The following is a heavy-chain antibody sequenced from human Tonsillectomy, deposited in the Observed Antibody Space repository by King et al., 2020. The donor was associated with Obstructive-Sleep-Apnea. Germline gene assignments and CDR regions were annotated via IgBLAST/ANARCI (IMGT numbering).Heavy chain of an antibody. CDR2: IYWNDDK. CDR1: GFSLTTGGMG. CDR3: ARRPPSGYFPPFDH. V-gene: IGHV2-5*01. D-gene: IGHD3-22*01. Sequence: TLKESGPTLVKPTQTLTLTCTFSGFSLTTGGMGVGWIRQPPGKALEWLALIYWNDDKDYSPSLKSRLTVSKDTSKNQVVLTMTNMDPVDTATYYCARRPPSGYFPPFDHWGQGTLVTVSS. J-gene: IGHJ4*02.